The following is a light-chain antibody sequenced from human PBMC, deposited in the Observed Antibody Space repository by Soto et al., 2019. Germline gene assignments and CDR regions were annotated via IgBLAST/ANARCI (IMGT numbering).Light chain of an antibody. V-gene: IGKV4-1*01. CDR2: WAS. CDR3: QQYYSTAYT. J-gene: IGKJ2*01. Sequence: DIVMTQSPDSLAVSLGERATINCKSSPSVLYSSNNKNYLAWYQQKPGQPPKLLIYWASTRESGVPDRFSGSGSWTDLTLTISRLQAEDVAVYYCQQYYSTAYTFGQGTKLEIK. CDR1: PSVLYSSNNKNY.